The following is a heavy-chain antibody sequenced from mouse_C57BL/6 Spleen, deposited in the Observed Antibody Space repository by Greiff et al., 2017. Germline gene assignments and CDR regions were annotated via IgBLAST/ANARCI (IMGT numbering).Heavy chain of an antibody. CDR1: GYTFTSYW. D-gene: IGHD2-13*01. CDR3: ARGVRPFDY. Sequence: QVQLQQSGAELAKPGASVKLSCKASGYTFTSYWMHWVKQRPGQGLEWIGYINPSSGYTKYNQKFKDKATLTADKAVSTAYMQLSILAYEDSSVDYCARGVRPFDYWGQGTTRTVSS. J-gene: IGHJ2*01. CDR2: INPSSGYT. V-gene: IGHV1-7*01.